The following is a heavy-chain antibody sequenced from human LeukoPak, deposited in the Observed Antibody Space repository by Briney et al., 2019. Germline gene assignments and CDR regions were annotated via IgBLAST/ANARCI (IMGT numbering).Heavy chain of an antibody. CDR1: GFTFSIYA. CDR2: ISGSGGST. V-gene: IGHV3-23*01. Sequence: GGSLRLSRAGSGFTFSIYAMSWLGQAPGKGLEGVSAISGSGGSTYYADSVKGRFTTSRDNSKNTLYLQMNSLRAEDTAVYYCAKAPVAATMDYWGQGTLVTVSS. D-gene: IGHD2-15*01. CDR3: AKAPVAATMDY. J-gene: IGHJ4*02.